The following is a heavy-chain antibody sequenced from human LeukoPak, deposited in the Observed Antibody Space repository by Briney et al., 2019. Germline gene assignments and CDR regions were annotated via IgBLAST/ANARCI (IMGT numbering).Heavy chain of an antibody. Sequence: PSETLSLTCTVSGGSISSGSYYWSWIRQPAGKGLEWIGRIYTSGSTNYNPSLKSRVTISVDTSKNQFSLKLSSVTAADTAVYYCARDSGFWSGYSDLYYYMDVWGKGTTVTVSS. CDR3: ARDSGFWSGYSDLYYYMDV. J-gene: IGHJ6*03. CDR2: IYTSGST. CDR1: GGSISSGSYY. D-gene: IGHD3-3*01. V-gene: IGHV4-61*02.